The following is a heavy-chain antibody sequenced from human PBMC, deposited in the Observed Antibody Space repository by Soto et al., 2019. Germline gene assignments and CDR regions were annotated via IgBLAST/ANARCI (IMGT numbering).Heavy chain of an antibody. J-gene: IGHJ6*02. CDR2: IYYSGST. CDR1: GGSISSGDYY. CDR3: ARDTVVVAATPFRYYGMDV. Sequence: QVQLQESGPGLVKPSQTLSFTCTVSGGSISSGDYYWSWIRQPPGKGLEWIGYIYYSGSTYYNPSLKSRVTISVDTSKNQFSLKLSSVTAADTAVYYCARDTVVVAATPFRYYGMDVWGQGTTVTVSS. V-gene: IGHV4-30-4*01. D-gene: IGHD2-15*01.